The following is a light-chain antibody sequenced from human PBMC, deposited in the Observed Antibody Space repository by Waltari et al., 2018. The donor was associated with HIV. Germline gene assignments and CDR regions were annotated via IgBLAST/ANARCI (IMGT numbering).Light chain of an antibody. CDR3: GTWDNSLSAGV. Sequence: QSVLTQPPSVSAAPGQQVTISCSGRPSNIGDNFVSWYQQLPGTAPRLLIYENHHRPSGTPDRFSGSKSGTSATLGITGLQGGDEAVYFCGTWDNSLSAGVFGGGTRLTVL. V-gene: IGLV1-51*02. CDR2: ENH. J-gene: IGLJ2*01. CDR1: PSNIGDNF.